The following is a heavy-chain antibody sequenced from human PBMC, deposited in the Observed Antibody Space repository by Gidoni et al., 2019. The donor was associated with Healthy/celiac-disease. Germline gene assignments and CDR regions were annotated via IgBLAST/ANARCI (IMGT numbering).Heavy chain of an antibody. V-gene: IGHV3-23*01. Sequence: EVQLLESGGGLVQPGGSLRLSCAASGFTFRRYAMSWVRQAPGKGLEWVSAISGSGGSTDYADSVKGRFTISRDNSKNTLYLQMNSLSAEDTAVYYCAKGHYCSGGSCSFHSWFDPWGQGTLVTVSS. CDR1: GFTFRRYA. J-gene: IGHJ5*02. CDR2: ISGSGGST. CDR3: AKGHYCSGGSCSFHSWFDP. D-gene: IGHD2-15*01.